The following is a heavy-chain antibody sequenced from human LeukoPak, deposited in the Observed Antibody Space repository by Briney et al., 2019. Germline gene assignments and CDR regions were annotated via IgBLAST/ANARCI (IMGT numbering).Heavy chain of an antibody. CDR2: IRYDGSNK. CDR1: GFTFSSYG. J-gene: IGHJ4*02. D-gene: IGHD5-24*01. Sequence: GGSLRLSCAASGFTFSSYGMHWVRQAPGKGLEWVAFIRYDGSNKYYADSVKGRFTISRDNSKNTLYLQMNSLRAEDTAVYYCARVHVEMATDRSFDYWGQGTLVTVSS. CDR3: ARVHVEMATDRSFDY. V-gene: IGHV3-30*02.